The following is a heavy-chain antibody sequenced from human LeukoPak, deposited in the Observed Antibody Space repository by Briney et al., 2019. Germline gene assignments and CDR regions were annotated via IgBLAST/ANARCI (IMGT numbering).Heavy chain of an antibody. V-gene: IGHV3-23*01. CDR2: ISGSDDST. Sequence: TGGSLRLSCAASRFTFSNYAMSWVRQAPGKGLEWASSISGSDDSTYYADSVKGRFTISRDTSKNTLYLQMNSLGAEDTAVYYCAKHLYSVYFYAMDVWGQGTTVTVSS. CDR1: RFTFSNYA. D-gene: IGHD2-8*01. J-gene: IGHJ6*02. CDR3: AKHLYSVYFYAMDV.